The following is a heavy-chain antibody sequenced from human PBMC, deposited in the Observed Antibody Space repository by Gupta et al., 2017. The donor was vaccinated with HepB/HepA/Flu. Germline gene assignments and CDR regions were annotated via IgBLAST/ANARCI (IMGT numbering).Heavy chain of an antibody. D-gene: IGHD2-15*01. V-gene: IGHV3-23*01. J-gene: IGHJ4*02. CDR3: AKADCSGGSCYSGRPFFDY. Sequence: TISRDNSKNTLYLQMNSLRAEDTAVYYCAKADCSGGSCYSGRPFFDYWGQGTLVTVSS.